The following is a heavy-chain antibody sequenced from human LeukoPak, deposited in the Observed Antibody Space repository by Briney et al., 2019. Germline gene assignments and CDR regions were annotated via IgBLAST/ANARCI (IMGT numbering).Heavy chain of an antibody. CDR2: IKQDGSEK. CDR3: LRDRGYSTSDC. J-gene: IGHJ4*02. V-gene: IGHV3-7*01. Sequence: PGGSLRPSCAASAFTFSYYWMNWVRQAPGKGLEWVASIKQDGSEKYCVDSVKGRFTISRDNAKNSLYLQMNTLRAEDTAVYYCLRDRGYSTSDCGGQGTLVTVSS. CDR1: AFTFSYYW. D-gene: IGHD6-13*01.